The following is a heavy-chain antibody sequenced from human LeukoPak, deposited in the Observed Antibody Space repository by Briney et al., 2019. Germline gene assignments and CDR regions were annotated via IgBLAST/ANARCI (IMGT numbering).Heavy chain of an antibody. CDR1: GFTFSSYC. V-gene: IGHV3-33*01. J-gene: IGHJ4*02. D-gene: IGHD3-22*01. CDR2: IWYDGSNK. Sequence: PGRSLRLSCAASGFTFSSYCMHWVRQAPGKGLEWVAVIWYDGSNKYYADSVKGRFTISRENSKNTLYLQMHSLRAEDTAVYYCARDYYDSSGYNSHDYWGQGTLVTVSS. CDR3: ARDYYDSSGYNSHDY.